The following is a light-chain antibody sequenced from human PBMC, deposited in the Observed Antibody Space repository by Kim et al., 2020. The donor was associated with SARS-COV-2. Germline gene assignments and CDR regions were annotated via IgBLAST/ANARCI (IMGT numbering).Light chain of an antibody. J-gene: IGLJ1*01. CDR2: HNY. CDR3: AAWDDSLNGYV. Sequence: QLVLTQPPSASGTPGQRVTISCSGGSSNIGVNSVTWYQHLPRTAPKLLIYHNYERPSGVPDRFSGSKSDTSASLAIRGLQSEDEADYYCAAWDDSLNGYVFGTGTKVTVL. CDR1: SSNIGVNS. V-gene: IGLV1-44*01.